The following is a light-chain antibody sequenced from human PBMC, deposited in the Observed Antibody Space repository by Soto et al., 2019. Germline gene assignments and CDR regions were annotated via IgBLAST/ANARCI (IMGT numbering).Light chain of an antibody. CDR2: EVS. CDR3: SSYTSSSTLVV. V-gene: IGLV2-14*01. J-gene: IGLJ2*01. Sequence: QSALTQPASVSGSPGRSTTISAPGTSMEVGGYNYVSWYQQHPGKAPKLMIYEVSNRPSGVSNRFSGSKSGNTASLTISGLQAEDEADYYCSSYTSSSTLVVFGGGTKLTVL. CDR1: SMEVGGYNY.